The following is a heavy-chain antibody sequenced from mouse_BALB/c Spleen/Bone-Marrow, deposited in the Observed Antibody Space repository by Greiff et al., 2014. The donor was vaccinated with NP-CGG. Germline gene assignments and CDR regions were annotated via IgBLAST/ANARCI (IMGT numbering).Heavy chain of an antibody. CDR2: IWGGGIT. J-gene: IGHJ2*01. Sequence: VKLVESGPGLVAPSQSLSITCTVSGFSLTDYGVSWIRQPPGKGLEWLGVIWGGGITYYNSTLKSRLSISKDNSKNQVFLKINSLQTDDTAMYYCAKLNWDEGDYWGQGTTLTVSS. CDR1: GFSLTDYG. CDR3: AKLNWDEGDY. D-gene: IGHD4-1*01. V-gene: IGHV2-6-5*01.